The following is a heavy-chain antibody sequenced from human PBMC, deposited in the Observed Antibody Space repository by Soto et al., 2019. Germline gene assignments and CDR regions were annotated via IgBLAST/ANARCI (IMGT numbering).Heavy chain of an antibody. V-gene: IGHV4-59*01. CDR1: GGSISSYY. D-gene: IGHD3-3*01. CDR2: IYYSGST. CDR3: ARGQVKLRFLEWFPLDV. Sequence: SETLSLTCTVSGGSISSYYWSWIRQPPGKGLEWIGYIYYSGSTNYNPSLKSRVTISVDTSKNQFSLKLSSVTAADTAVYYCARGQVKLRFLEWFPLDVWGQGTTVTAP. J-gene: IGHJ6*02.